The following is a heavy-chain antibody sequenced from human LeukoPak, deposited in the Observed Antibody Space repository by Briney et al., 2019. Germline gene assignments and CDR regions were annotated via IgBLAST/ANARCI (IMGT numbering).Heavy chain of an antibody. CDR3: ARGGGAFHI. CDR1: GGSISSYY. D-gene: IGHD2-15*01. V-gene: IGHV4-4*07. Sequence: SETLSLTCTVSGGSISSYYWSWIRQPAGKGLEWIGRIYTSGSTNYNPSLKSRVTIDMSKNQFSLKLNSVTAADTAVYYCARGGGAFHIWGPGTVVTVSS. J-gene: IGHJ3*02. CDR2: IYTSGST.